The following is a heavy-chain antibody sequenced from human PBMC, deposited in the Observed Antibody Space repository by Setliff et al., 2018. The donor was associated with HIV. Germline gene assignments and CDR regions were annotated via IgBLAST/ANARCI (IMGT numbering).Heavy chain of an antibody. D-gene: IGHD6-19*01. V-gene: IGHV4-34*01. J-gene: IGHJ6*02. Sequence: SETLSLTCAVYGASFSGYYWSWIRQPPGKGLEWIGEINLSRSTDYNPSLKSRVTISVDTSKNQFSLKLRSVTAADTAVYYCARVGGQWLSGYYYYYAMDVWGQGTTVTVSS. CDR3: ARVGGQWLSGYYYYYAMDV. CDR2: INLSRST. CDR1: GASFSGYY.